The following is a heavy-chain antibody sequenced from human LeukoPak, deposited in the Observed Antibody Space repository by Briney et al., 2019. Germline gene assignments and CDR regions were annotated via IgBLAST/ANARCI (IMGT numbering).Heavy chain of an antibody. V-gene: IGHV3-33*01. Sequence: PGRSLRLSCTASGFTFSNYAMHCVRQAPGKGLEWVALIWYDGSNKYYADSVRGRFTISRDNSQNTLFLQMDSLRVEDTAVYYCARWASVAAQELDHRGQGTLVTVSS. CDR1: GFTFSNYA. CDR3: ARWASVAAQELDH. CDR2: IWYDGSNK. J-gene: IGHJ4*02. D-gene: IGHD2-15*01.